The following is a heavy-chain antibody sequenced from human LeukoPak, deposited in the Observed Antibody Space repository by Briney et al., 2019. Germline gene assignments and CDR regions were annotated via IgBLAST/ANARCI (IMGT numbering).Heavy chain of an antibody. CDR1: GFTFSSYA. CDR2: ISYDGSNK. V-gene: IGHV3-30-3*01. J-gene: IGHJ6*02. Sequence: GGSLRLSCAASGFTFSSYAMHWVRQAPGKGLEWVAVISYDGSNKYYADSVKGRFTISRDNSKNTLYLQMSSLRAEDTAVYYCARDSGWYGMDVWGQGTTVTVSS. D-gene: IGHD6-19*01. CDR3: ARDSGWYGMDV.